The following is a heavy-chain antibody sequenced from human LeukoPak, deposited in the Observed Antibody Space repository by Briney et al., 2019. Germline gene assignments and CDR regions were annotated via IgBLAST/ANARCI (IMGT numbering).Heavy chain of an antibody. D-gene: IGHD2-2*01. CDR1: GFTLSSNY. V-gene: IGHV3-53*01. J-gene: IGHJ4*02. Sequence: PGGSLRLSCAASGFTLSSNYMSWVRQAPGKGLEWVSVIYSGGSTCYADSVTGRFTISRDNSKNTLYLQLNSLRAEDTAVYYCASAKPYCSSTSCYFGYFDYWGQGTLVTVSS. CDR2: IYSGGST. CDR3: ASAKPYCSSTSCYFGYFDY.